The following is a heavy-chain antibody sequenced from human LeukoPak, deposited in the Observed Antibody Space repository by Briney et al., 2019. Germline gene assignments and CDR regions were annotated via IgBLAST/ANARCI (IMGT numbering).Heavy chain of an antibody. D-gene: IGHD1-1*01. Sequence: PSETLSLTCAVYGGSLSGYYWSWIRQPPGKGLEWIGEINHSGSTNYNPSLKSRVTISVDTSKNQFSLKLSSVTAADTAVYYCARREMAGTGYYGMDVWGQGTTVTVSS. CDR1: GGSLSGYY. J-gene: IGHJ6*02. CDR2: INHSGST. V-gene: IGHV4-34*01. CDR3: ARREMAGTGYYGMDV.